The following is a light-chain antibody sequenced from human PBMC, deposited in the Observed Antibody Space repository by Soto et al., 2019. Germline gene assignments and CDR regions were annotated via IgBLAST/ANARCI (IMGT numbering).Light chain of an antibody. Sequence: ETVLTQSPATLSVSPGERATFSCKASQSVTINLAWSQQKPGQVPSRLIYGASTRATGIPARFSGSGSGTELPLSIRSLKSEDFAVYHCQEYDTWPHTFGQGTKLEI. J-gene: IGKJ2*01. V-gene: IGKV3-15*01. CDR3: QEYDTWPHT. CDR2: GAS. CDR1: QSVTIN.